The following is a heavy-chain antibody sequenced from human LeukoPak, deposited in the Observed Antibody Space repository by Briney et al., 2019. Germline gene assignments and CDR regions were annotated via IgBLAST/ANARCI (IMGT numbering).Heavy chain of an antibody. D-gene: IGHD1-1*01. CDR2: VDYSGSA. CDR3: VRASRYDANFDD. Sequence: SETLSLTCSVSDYSISTYYWSWIRQPPGRGLEWIGFVDYSGSARYNPSLRGRVSLTIDTSENQFSLRLNSLTAADTAVYYCVRASRYDANFDDWGQGTLVTVSS. V-gene: IGHV4-59*01. J-gene: IGHJ4*02. CDR1: DYSISTYY.